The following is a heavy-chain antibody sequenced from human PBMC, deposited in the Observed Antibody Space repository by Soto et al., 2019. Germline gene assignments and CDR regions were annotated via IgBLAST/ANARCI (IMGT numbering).Heavy chain of an antibody. J-gene: IGHJ5*02. CDR2: ISAYNGNT. Sequence: GASVKVSCKASGYTFTSYGISWVRQAPGQGLEWMGWISAYNGNTNYAQKLQGRVTMTTDTSTSTAYMELRSLRSDDTAVYYCARERDSSGWYFGWFDPWGQGTLVTVSS. CDR3: ARERDSSGWYFGWFDP. D-gene: IGHD6-19*01. V-gene: IGHV1-18*01. CDR1: GYTFTSYG.